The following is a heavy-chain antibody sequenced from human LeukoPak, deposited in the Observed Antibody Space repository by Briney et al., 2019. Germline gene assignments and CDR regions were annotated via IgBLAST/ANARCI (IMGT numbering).Heavy chain of an antibody. Sequence: PGGSLRLSCAAAGFTFSSNAMSCVRQAPGKGLEWVSAISGSGGSTYYADSVKGRFTISRDNSKNTLYLQMNSLRAEDTAVYYCAKEGGYQQLVPFDYWGQGTLVTVSS. CDR3: AKEGGYQQLVPFDY. J-gene: IGHJ4*02. D-gene: IGHD6-13*01. CDR1: GFTFSSNA. V-gene: IGHV3-23*01. CDR2: ISGSGGST.